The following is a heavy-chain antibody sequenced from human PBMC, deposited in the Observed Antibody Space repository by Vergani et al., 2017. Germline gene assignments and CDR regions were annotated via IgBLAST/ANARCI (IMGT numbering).Heavy chain of an antibody. J-gene: IGHJ4*02. CDR3: ARDLFYYDSSGYDSGFFDY. V-gene: IGHV3-21*01. D-gene: IGHD3-22*01. CDR1: GFTFSSCS. Sequence: EVQLVESGGGLVKPGGSLRLSCAASGFTFSSCSMNWVRQAPGKGLEWVSSISSSSSYTYYADSVKGQFRISRDNAKNSLYLQMNSLRAEDTAVYYCARDLFYYDSSGYDSGFFDYWGQGTLVTVSS. CDR2: ISSSSSYT.